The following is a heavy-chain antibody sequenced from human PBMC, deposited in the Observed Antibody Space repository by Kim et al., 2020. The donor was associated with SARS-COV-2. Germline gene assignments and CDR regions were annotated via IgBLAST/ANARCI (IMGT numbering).Heavy chain of an antibody. CDR2: ISSSSSYT. Sequence: GGSLRLSCAASGFTFSDYYMSWIRQAPGKGLEWVSYISSSSSYTNYADSVKGRFTISRDNAKNSLYLQMNSLRAEDTAVYYCARQDFGVPYYFDYWGQGTLVTVSS. D-gene: IGHD3-16*01. CDR3: ARQDFGVPYYFDY. V-gene: IGHV3-11*03. J-gene: IGHJ4*02. CDR1: GFTFSDYY.